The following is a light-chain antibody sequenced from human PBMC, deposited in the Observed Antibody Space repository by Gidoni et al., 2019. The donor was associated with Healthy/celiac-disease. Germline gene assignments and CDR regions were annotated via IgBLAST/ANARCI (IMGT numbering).Light chain of an antibody. CDR1: QDISNY. V-gene: IGKV1-33*01. J-gene: IGKJ4*01. CDR3: QQYDNLPPGT. Sequence: DIQMTQSPYPLSACVGDRVTSTCHASQDISNYLNWYQQKPGKAPKLLIYDASNLETGVPSRFSGSGSGTDFSFTISSLQPEDIATYYCQQYDNLPPGTFGGGTKVEIK. CDR2: DAS.